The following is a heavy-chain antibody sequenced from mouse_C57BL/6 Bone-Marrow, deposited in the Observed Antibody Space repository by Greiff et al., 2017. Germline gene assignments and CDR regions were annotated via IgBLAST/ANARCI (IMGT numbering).Heavy chain of an antibody. Sequence: EVQLQQSGPVLVKPGASVTMSCKASGYTFTDYYMNWVKQSHGKSLEWIGVINPYNGGTSYNQKFKGKATLTVDKSSSTAYMEINRLTSEDSAVYYCARGGLRPWFAYWGQGTLVTVSA. D-gene: IGHD2-4*01. V-gene: IGHV1-19*01. CDR1: GYTFTDYY. CDR3: ARGGLRPWFAY. J-gene: IGHJ3*01. CDR2: INPYNGGT.